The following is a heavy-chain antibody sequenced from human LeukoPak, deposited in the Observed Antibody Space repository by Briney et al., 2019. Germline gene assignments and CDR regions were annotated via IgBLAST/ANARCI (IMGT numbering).Heavy chain of an antibody. CDR2: ISGSGGST. Sequence: GGSLRLSCAASGFTFSSYVMNWVRQAPGKGLEWVSAISGSGGSTYYADSVKGRFTISRDNAKNSLYLQMNSLRAEDTAVYYCATDLFHYMDVWGKGTTVTVSS. D-gene: IGHD2-21*01. CDR1: GFTFSSYV. J-gene: IGHJ6*03. CDR3: ATDLFHYMDV. V-gene: IGHV3-23*01.